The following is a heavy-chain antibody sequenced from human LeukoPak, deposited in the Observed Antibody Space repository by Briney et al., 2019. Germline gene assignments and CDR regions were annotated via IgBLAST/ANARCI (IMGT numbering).Heavy chain of an antibody. J-gene: IGHJ6*03. CDR3: ARLPGYSYGLYCYMDV. Sequence: PSETLSLTCTVSGGSISSSSYYWGWIRQPPGKGLEWIGSIYYSGSTYYNPSLKSRVTISVDTSKNQFSLKLSSVTAADTAVYYCARLPGYSYGLYCYMDVWGKGTTVTVSS. D-gene: IGHD5-18*01. CDR1: GGSISSSSYY. CDR2: IYYSGST. V-gene: IGHV4-39*01.